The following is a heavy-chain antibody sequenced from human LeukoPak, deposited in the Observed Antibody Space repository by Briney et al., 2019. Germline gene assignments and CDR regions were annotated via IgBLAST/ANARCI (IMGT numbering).Heavy chain of an antibody. CDR2: FFHSGNT. J-gene: IGHJ6*03. CDR3: ARDKRHYYDSTGYNYMDV. V-gene: IGHV4-38-2*02. D-gene: IGHD3-22*01. CDR1: GYSISSGYY. Sequence: PSETLSLTCTLSGYSISSGYYWGWIRPPPGKGLEWSGSFFHSGNTYYKPSLKSRVTISIDTSKNQFSLKVTSVTAADTAVYYCARDKRHYYDSTGYNYMDVGGKGTRSPSP.